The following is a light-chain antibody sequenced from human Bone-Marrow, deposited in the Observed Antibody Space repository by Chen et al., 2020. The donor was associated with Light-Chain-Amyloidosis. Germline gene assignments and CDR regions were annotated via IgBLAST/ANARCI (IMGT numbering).Light chain of an antibody. CDR1: ISNIGSNS. Sequence: QSVLTQPPSASGTPGHRVTISCSGGISNIGSNSVNWHQQLPGTAPRLLIYNNDRRPSGVPDRFSGSKSDTSASLAISGLQSEDEADYYCVAWDDSLNGPMFGGGTKLTVL. V-gene: IGLV1-44*01. J-gene: IGLJ3*02. CDR2: NND. CDR3: VAWDDSLNGPM.